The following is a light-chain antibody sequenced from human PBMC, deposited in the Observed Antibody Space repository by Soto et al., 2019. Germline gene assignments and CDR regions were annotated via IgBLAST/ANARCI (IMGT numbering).Light chain of an antibody. CDR3: FSYTSANTRV. Sequence: QSALTQPASVSASPGQSITISCTGTSSDVGGYKFVSWYHQHPGKAPKLMIYEVNNRPSGVSNRFSGSKSGNTASLTISGLQPEDEADYYCFSYTSANTRVFGGGTKLTVL. J-gene: IGLJ2*01. CDR1: SSDVGGYKF. CDR2: EVN. V-gene: IGLV2-14*01.